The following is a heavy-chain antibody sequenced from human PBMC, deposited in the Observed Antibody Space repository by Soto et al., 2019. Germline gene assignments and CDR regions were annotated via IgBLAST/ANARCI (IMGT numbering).Heavy chain of an antibody. CDR3: ARDGEVLWFGDSYGMDV. J-gene: IGHJ6*02. V-gene: IGHV1-3*01. CDR2: INAGNGNT. D-gene: IGHD3-10*01. Sequence: ASVKVSCKASGYPFSNFYIHWVRQAPGQRLEWMGWINAGNGNTKYSQKFQGRVTITRDTSASTAYMELSSLRSEDTAVYYCARDGEVLWFGDSYGMDVWGQGTTVTVSS. CDR1: GYPFSNFY.